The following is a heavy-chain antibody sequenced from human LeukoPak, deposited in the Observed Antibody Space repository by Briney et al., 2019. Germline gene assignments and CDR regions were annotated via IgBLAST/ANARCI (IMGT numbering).Heavy chain of an antibody. D-gene: IGHD6-13*01. J-gene: IGHJ4*02. Sequence: GGSLRLSCTASGFTFGDYAMSWFRQAPGKGLEWVSAISGSGGSTYYADSVKGRFTISRDNSKNTLYLQMNSLRAEDTAVYYCAKDPPSLPYSSNWYRGSDYWGQGTLVTVSS. CDR1: GFTFGDYA. CDR2: ISGSGGST. V-gene: IGHV3-23*01. CDR3: AKDPPSLPYSSNWYRGSDY.